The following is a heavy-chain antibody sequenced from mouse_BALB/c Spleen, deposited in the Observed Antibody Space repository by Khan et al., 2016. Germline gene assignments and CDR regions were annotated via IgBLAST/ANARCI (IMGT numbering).Heavy chain of an antibody. Sequence: EVQLQESGPGLVKPSQSLSLTCTVSGYSITSDYAWNWIRQFPGNKLEWMGYISYSGSTSYNPSLKSRISITRDTSKNQFFLKLNSVTTEDTATYYCARNYFFDYWCQGTTLTVSS. V-gene: IGHV3-2*02. CDR1: GYSITSDYA. CDR2: ISYSGST. CDR3: ARNYFFDY. J-gene: IGHJ2*01.